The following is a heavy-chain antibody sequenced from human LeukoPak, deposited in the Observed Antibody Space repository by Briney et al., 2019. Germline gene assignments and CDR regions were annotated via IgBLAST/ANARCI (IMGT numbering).Heavy chain of an antibody. D-gene: IGHD2-2*01. CDR3: AKGSCSSTSCYSWAYFQH. Sequence: PGGSLRLSCAASGFTFSSYGMHWVRQAPGKGLEWVAFIRYDGSNKYYADSVKGRFTTSRDNSKNTLYLQMNSLRAEDTAVYYCAKGSCSSTSCYSWAYFQHWGQGTLVTVSS. J-gene: IGHJ1*01. CDR1: GFTFSSYG. CDR2: IRYDGSNK. V-gene: IGHV3-30*02.